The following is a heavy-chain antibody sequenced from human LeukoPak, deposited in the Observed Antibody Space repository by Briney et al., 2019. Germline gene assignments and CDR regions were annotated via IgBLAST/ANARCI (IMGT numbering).Heavy chain of an antibody. CDR2: ISGSGDRT. Sequence: GGSLRLPCAASGFTFSTYGMTWVRQAPGKGLGWVSGISGSGDRTYYADSVKGRFTISRDNSKNTLYLQMNSLRAEDTAVYYCAKDRGYWGQGTLVTVSS. CDR1: GFTFSTYG. CDR3: AKDRGY. V-gene: IGHV3-23*01. J-gene: IGHJ4*02.